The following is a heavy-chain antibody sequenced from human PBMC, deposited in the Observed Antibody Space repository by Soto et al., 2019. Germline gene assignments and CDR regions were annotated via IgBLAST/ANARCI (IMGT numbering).Heavy chain of an antibody. Sequence: PGGSLRLSCAVPGFSFSTYAMHWVRQAPGKGLEWLAIIWFDGVKEYYAESVRGRFTISIDNSKNTVFLQMDTVGAEDSALYYCTRATFDVWGQGTTVTVSS. CDR1: GFSFSTYA. CDR3: TRATFDV. V-gene: IGHV3-33*01. CDR2: IWFDGVKE. J-gene: IGHJ6*02.